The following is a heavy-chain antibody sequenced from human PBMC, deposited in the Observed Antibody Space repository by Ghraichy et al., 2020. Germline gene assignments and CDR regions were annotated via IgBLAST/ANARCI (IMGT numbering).Heavy chain of an antibody. D-gene: IGHD2-2*01. V-gene: IGHV3-53*01. CDR2: IYSGGST. Sequence: GGSLRLSCAASGFTVSSNYMSWVRQAPGKGLEWVSVIYSGGSTYYADSVKGRFTISRDNSKNTLYLQMNSLRAEDTAVYYCARVVPAVLYYYYMDVWGKGTTVTVSS. J-gene: IGHJ6*03. CDR3: ARVVPAVLYYYYMDV. CDR1: GFTVSSNY.